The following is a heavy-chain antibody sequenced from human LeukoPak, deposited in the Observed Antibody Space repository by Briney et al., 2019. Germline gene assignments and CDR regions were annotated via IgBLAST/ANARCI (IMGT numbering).Heavy chain of an antibody. CDR1: GFTSSTYA. J-gene: IGHJ4*02. CDR2: ISSSGGST. Sequence: PGGSLRLSSAASGFTSSTYAMSWVRQAPGKRLEWVSSISSSGGSTYYADSVKGRFTISRDNTKDTLYLQKNSLRAEDTAAYYCAKNSDRSGYFYGYWGQGTLVTVSS. V-gene: IGHV3-23*01. CDR3: AKNSDRSGYFYGY. D-gene: IGHD3-22*01.